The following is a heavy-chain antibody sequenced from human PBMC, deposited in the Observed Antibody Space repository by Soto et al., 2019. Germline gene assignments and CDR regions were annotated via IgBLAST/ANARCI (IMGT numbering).Heavy chain of an antibody. CDR3: ARTSNYYDSSGSIYFDY. J-gene: IGHJ4*02. CDR2: INPSGGST. D-gene: IGHD3-22*01. Sequence: QVQLVQSGAEVKKPGASVKVSCKASGYTFTSYYMHWVRQAPGQGLEWMGIINPSGGSTSYAQKFQGRVTMTRDTSTSTVYMELSSLRSEDTAVYYCARTSNYYDSSGSIYFDYWGQGTLVTVSS. V-gene: IGHV1-46*01. CDR1: GYTFTSYY.